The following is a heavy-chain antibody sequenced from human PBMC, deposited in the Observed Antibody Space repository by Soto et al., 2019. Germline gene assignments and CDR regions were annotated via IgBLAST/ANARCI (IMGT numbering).Heavy chain of an antibody. V-gene: IGHV6-1*01. Sequence: SQTLSLTCAISGDSVSSNSAAWNWIRQSPSRGLELLGRTYYGSKWYNDYAVSVKSRITSNPDTSKNQFSLQLHSVTPQDTAVYYCSRDRSTGRSSWYDYWGQGTLVTFSS. CDR1: GDSVSSNSAA. D-gene: IGHD6-13*01. CDR3: SRDRSTGRSSWYDY. CDR2: TYYGSKWYN. J-gene: IGHJ4*02.